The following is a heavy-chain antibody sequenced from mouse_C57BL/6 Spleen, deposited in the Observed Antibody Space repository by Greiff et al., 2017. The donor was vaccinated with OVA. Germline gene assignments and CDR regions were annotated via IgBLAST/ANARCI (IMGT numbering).Heavy chain of an antibody. Sequence: DVMLVESGGGLVKPGGSLTLSCAASGFTFSDYGMHWVRQAPEKGLEWVAYISSGGSTIYYADTVKGRFTISRDNAKTTLFLKMTSLRYEDTAMYYCARITTAYYFDYWGQGTTRTVSS. J-gene: IGHJ2*01. CDR1: GFTFSDYG. D-gene: IGHD1-2*01. V-gene: IGHV5-17*01. CDR3: ARITTAYYFDY. CDR2: ISSGGSTI.